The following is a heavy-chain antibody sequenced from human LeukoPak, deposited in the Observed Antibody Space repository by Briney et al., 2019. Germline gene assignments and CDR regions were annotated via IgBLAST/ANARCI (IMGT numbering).Heavy chain of an antibody. CDR1: GGSFSGYY. CDR2: INHSGST. J-gene: IGHJ6*03. V-gene: IGHV4-34*01. D-gene: IGHD5-18*01. Sequence: SETLSLTCAVYGGSFSGYYWSWIRQPPGKGLEWIGEINHSGSTNYNPSLKSRVTISVDTSKNQFSLKLSSVTAADTAVYYCARGNSGYSYGYSYYYYYYMDVWAKGPRSPSP. CDR3: ARGNSGYSYGYSYYYYYYMDV.